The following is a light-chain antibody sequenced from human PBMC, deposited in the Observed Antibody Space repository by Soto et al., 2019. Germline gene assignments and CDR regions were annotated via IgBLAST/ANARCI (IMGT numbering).Light chain of an antibody. J-gene: IGKJ1*01. CDR1: QSASDK. CDR3: QQYNNWPPWT. V-gene: IGKV3-15*01. Sequence: EIVLTQSPGTLSLSPGERATLSCRASQSASDKLAWYQQKPGQAPRLLIYHASTRATGIPARFSGSGSGTEFTLTISSLQSEDFAVYYCQQYNNWPPWTFGQGTKVDIK. CDR2: HAS.